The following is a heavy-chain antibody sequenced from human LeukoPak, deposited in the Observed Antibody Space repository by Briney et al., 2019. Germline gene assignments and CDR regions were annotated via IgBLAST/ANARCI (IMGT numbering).Heavy chain of an antibody. Sequence: ASVKVSCKASGYTFTGYYMHWVRQAPGQGLEWMGWINPNSGGTNYAQKFQGRVTVTRDTSISTAYMELSRLRSDDTAVYYCARIFRDGYNYVDYWGQGTLVTVSS. CDR1: GYTFTGYY. J-gene: IGHJ4*02. V-gene: IGHV1-2*02. CDR3: ARIFRDGYNYVDY. CDR2: INPNSGGT. D-gene: IGHD5-24*01.